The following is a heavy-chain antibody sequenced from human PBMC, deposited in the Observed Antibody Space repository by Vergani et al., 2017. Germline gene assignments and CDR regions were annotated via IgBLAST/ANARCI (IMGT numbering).Heavy chain of an antibody. CDR1: GFTFSSYA. V-gene: IGHV3-30-3*01. CDR3: ARDRMSIAAPPPGYYFDD. D-gene: IGHD6-6*01. CDR2: ISYDGSNK. Sequence: QVQLVESGGGVVQPGRSLRLSCAASGFTFSSYAMHWVRQAPGKGLEWVAVISYDGSNKYYADSVKGRFTISRDNSKNTLYLQMNSLRAEDTAVYYCARDRMSIAAPPPGYYFDDWGQGTLVTVSS. J-gene: IGHJ4*02.